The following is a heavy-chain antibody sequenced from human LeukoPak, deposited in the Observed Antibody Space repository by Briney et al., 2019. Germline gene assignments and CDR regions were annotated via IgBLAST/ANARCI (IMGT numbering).Heavy chain of an antibody. D-gene: IGHD3-10*01. CDR2: ISSSGSTI. V-gene: IGHV3-11*01. J-gene: IGHJ3*02. Sequence: GGSLRLSCAASGFTFSDYYMSWIRQAPGKGLEWVSYISSSGSTIYYADSVKGRFTISRDNAKNSLYLQMNSLRAEDTAVYYCARDFPLAMVWGVTAPDAFDIWGQGTMVTVSS. CDR1: GFTFSDYY. CDR3: ARDFPLAMVWGVTAPDAFDI.